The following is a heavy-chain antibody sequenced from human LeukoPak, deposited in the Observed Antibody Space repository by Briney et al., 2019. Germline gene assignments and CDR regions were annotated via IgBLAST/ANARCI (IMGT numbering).Heavy chain of an antibody. CDR3: ARAREVVVPAAGADY. Sequence: GGSLRLSCAASGFTFSSYAMHWVRQAPGKGLEWVAVISHDGSNKYYADSVKGRFTISRDNSKNTLYLQMNSLRAEDTAVYYCARAREVVVPAAGADYWGQGTLVTVSS. V-gene: IGHV3-30-3*01. J-gene: IGHJ4*02. CDR2: ISHDGSNK. CDR1: GFTFSSYA. D-gene: IGHD2-2*01.